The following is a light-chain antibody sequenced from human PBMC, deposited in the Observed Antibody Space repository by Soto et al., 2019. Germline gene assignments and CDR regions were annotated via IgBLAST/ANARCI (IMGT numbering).Light chain of an antibody. J-gene: IGKJ1*01. V-gene: IGKV3-15*01. Sequence: EIVKTQSPATLSVSPGERATLSCRAGQSISNNLAWYQQKPGQAPRLLIYGASTRATGIPARFTGSGSGTEFTLTISSLQSEDFAVYYCQQYSNWPRTFGQGT. CDR3: QQYSNWPRT. CDR2: GAS. CDR1: QSISNN.